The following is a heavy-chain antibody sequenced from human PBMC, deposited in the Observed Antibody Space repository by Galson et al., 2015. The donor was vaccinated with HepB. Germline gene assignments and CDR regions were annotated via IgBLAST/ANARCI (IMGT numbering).Heavy chain of an antibody. CDR2: IHYSGST. CDR3: TRQRDYYYALDV. J-gene: IGHJ6*02. V-gene: IGHV4-59*08. Sequence: SETLSLTCTVSSGSISSYYWTWIRQPPGKGLEWIGYIHYSGSTNYNPSLKSRLTISVDTSKKQFSLKLSSVTAADTAVYYCTRQRDYYYALDVWGQGTTVTVSS. CDR1: SGSISSYY.